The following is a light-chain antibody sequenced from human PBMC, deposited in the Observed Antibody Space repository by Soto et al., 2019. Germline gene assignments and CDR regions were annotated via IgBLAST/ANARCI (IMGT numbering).Light chain of an antibody. CDR1: QSISSY. J-gene: IGKJ4*01. CDR3: QQSYTAPLT. Sequence: DIQMTQSPSSLSASVGDRVTITCRASQSISSYLNWYQQKPGKAPKLLIYAASSLRRGVPSRFSGSGSGTDFTLTIISLQPEDFAAYYCQQSYTAPLTFGGGTKVYLK. CDR2: AAS. V-gene: IGKV1-39*01.